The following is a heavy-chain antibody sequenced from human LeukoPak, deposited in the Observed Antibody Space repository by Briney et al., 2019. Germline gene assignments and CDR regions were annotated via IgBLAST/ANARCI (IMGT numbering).Heavy chain of an antibody. J-gene: IGHJ4*02. CDR2: IYASGIT. CDR3: ARDSRIGAAGTGFDY. V-gene: IGHV4-4*07. CDR1: GGSISSYY. D-gene: IGHD6-13*01. Sequence: PSETLSLTCTVSGGSISSYYWSWIQQPAGRGLEWIGRIYASGITNYNPSLKSRVNMSVDRSKNQFSLKLSSVTAADTAVYYCARDSRIGAAGTGFDYWGQGTLVTVSS.